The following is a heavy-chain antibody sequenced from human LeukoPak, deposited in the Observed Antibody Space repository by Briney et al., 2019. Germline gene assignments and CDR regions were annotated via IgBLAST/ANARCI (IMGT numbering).Heavy chain of an antibody. Sequence: GGSLRLSCAASGFTFSSYGMHWVRQAPGKGLEWVAFIRYDGSNKYYADSVKGRFTISRDNSKNTLYLQMNSLRAEDTAVYYCAKVGGQLWFPGAYYYMDVWGKGTTVTISS. V-gene: IGHV3-30*02. CDR3: AKVGGQLWFPGAYYYMDV. CDR2: IRYDGSNK. CDR1: GFTFSSYG. D-gene: IGHD5-18*01. J-gene: IGHJ6*03.